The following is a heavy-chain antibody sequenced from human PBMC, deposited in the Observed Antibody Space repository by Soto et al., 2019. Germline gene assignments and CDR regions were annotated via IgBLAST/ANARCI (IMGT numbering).Heavy chain of an antibody. CDR2: IYHSGST. CDR3: ARGRYCLTGRCFPNWFDS. Sequence: SETLSLTCAVSGGSISSGGYSWSWIRQPPGKGLEWIGYIYHSGSTYYNPSLKSRVTISVDRSKNQFSLKLSSVTAADTAVYYCARGRYCLTGRCFPNWFDSWGQVALVTVSS. D-gene: IGHD7-27*01. CDR1: GGSISSGGYS. J-gene: IGHJ5*01. V-gene: IGHV4-30-2*01.